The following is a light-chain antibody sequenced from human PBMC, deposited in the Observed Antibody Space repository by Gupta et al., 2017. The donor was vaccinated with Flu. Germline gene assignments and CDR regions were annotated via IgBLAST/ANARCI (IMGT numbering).Light chain of an antibody. V-gene: IGKV1-39*01. CDR1: QSISSY. CDR3: RQSDSTPHT. Sequence: DIQMTQSPSSLSASVGDRVTITCRASQSISSYLNWYQQKPGKAPKLLIYAASSLQSGVPSRFSDRRSGTXFTLTIXSLQPEDFATYYCRQSDSTPHTFGXGTKVEIK. J-gene: IGKJ4*01. CDR2: AAS.